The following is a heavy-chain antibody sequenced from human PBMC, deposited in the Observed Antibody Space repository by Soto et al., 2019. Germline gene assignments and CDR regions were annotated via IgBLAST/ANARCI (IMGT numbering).Heavy chain of an antibody. CDR1: GYIFSNYG. J-gene: IGHJ4*02. CDR2: ISGYNGNT. V-gene: IGHV1-18*01. D-gene: IGHD6-13*01. CDR3: VRDGGAAAGWNFDY. Sequence: QIQLVQSGAEPKEPGASVKVSCKTSGYIFSNYGVSWVRQAPGQGLEWMGWISGYNGNTNNAQKFQGRVTMTTHTSTSTAYMELGSLRSDDTAIYYCVRDGGAAAGWNFDYWGQGTLVAVSS.